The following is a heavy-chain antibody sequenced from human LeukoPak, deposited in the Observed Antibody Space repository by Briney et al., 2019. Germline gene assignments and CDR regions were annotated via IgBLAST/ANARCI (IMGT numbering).Heavy chain of an antibody. D-gene: IGHD1-1*01. CDR3: ARLIDNFCNYMDV. CDR2: IYYSGNT. J-gene: IGHJ6*03. V-gene: IGHV4-39*01. CDR1: GGSISSSSYY. Sequence: PSETLSLTCTVSGGSISSSSYYWGWIRQPPGKGLEWIGSIYYSGNTYYNPSLKSRVAVSVDTSKNQFSLKLNSVTAADTSVYYCARLIDNFCNYMDVWGKGTTVTVSS.